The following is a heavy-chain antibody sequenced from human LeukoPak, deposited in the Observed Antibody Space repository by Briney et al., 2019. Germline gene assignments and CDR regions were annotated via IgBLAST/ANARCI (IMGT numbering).Heavy chain of an antibody. CDR1: GYTLTSYG. CDR2: ISAYNGNT. CDR3: ASVSREGAVAFWGPRFDY. Sequence: GASVKVSCKASGYTLTSYGISWVRQAPGQGLEWMGWISAYNGNTNYAQKLQGRVTMTTDTSTSTAYMELRSLRSDDTAVYYCASVSREGAVAFWGPRFDYWGQGTLVTVSS. J-gene: IGHJ4*02. V-gene: IGHV1-18*01. D-gene: IGHD6-19*01.